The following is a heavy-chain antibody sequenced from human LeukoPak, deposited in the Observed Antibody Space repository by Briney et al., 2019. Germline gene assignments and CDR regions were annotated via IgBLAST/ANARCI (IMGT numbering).Heavy chain of an antibody. CDR3: GRDPNGDYVGAFEF. J-gene: IGHJ3*01. D-gene: IGHD4-17*01. CDR2: IGGSGSNT. V-gene: IGHV3-23*01. Sequence: GSLRVSCVASEFPFSAYAMTWVRLTPGKGLEWVSSIGGSGSNTNYADSVRGRFTISRDNSKNTLYLQMNSLRAEDTAVYYCGRDPNGDYVGAFEFWGQGTLVSVSS. CDR1: EFPFSAYA.